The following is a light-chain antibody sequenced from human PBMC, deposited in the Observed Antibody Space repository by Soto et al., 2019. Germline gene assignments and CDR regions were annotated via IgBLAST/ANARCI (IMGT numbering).Light chain of an antibody. V-gene: IGKV1-39*01. CDR2: AAS. Sequence: DIQMTQSPSSLSASVGDRVIITCRASQNISTYFGWYQQEPGKAPNLLIYAASTLQSGVPSRFSGSGSGTDFTLTISSLRPEDFATYFCQQSYSIPITFGQGTRLEI. CDR1: QNISTY. CDR3: QQSYSIPIT. J-gene: IGKJ5*01.